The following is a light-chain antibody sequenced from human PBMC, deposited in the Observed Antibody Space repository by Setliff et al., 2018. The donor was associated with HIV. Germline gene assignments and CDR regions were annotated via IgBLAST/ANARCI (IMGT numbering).Light chain of an antibody. V-gene: IGLV2-8*01. CDR1: SSDVGGYNY. CDR3: SSYAGSNNLV. Sequence: QSVXTQPPSASWSPGQSVTISCTGTSSDVGGYNYVSWYQQHQGKAPKLMIYEVSKRPSGVPDRFSGSKSGNTASLTVSGLQAEDEADYYCSSYAGSNNLVFGGGTKVTVL. J-gene: IGLJ2*01. CDR2: EVS.